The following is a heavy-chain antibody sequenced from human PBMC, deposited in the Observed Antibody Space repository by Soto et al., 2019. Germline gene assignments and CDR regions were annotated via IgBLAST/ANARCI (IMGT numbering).Heavy chain of an antibody. J-gene: IGHJ4*02. CDR1: GYTFTSYG. CDR2: ISAYNGNT. CDR3: AREKEGQRPKGCPYFDY. V-gene: IGHV1-18*01. Sequence: ASVKVSCKASGYTFTSYGISWVRQAPGQGLEWMGWISAYNGNTNYAQKLQGRVTMTTDTSTSTAYMELRSLRSDDTAVYYCAREKEGQRPKGCPYFDYWGQGTLVTVSS.